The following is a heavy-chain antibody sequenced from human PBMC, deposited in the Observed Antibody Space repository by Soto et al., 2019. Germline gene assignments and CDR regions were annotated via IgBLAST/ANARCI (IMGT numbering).Heavy chain of an antibody. CDR3: ARDSVHSSGNPDY. CDR2: IWYDGSNK. J-gene: IGHJ4*02. V-gene: IGHV3-33*01. CDR1: GFTFSSYG. Sequence: QVQLVESGGGVVQPGRSLRLSCAASGFTFSSYGMHWVRQAPGKGLEWVAVIWYDGSNKYYADSVKGRFTISRDNSKNTLYLQMNSLRAEDTAVYYCARDSVHSSGNPDYWGQGTLVTVSS. D-gene: IGHD6-19*01.